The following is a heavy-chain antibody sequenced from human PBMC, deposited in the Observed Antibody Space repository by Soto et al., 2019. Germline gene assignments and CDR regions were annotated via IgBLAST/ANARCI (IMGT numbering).Heavy chain of an antibody. V-gene: IGHV3-7*01. Sequence: GGSLRLSCAASGFTFSSYWMSWVRQAPGKGLEWVANIKQDGSEKYYVDSVKGRFTISRDNAKNSLYLQMNSLRAEDTAVYYCARECIAARGYNWFDPWGQGTLVTVSS. J-gene: IGHJ5*02. CDR2: IKQDGSEK. CDR1: GFTFSSYW. CDR3: ARECIAARGYNWFDP. D-gene: IGHD6-6*01.